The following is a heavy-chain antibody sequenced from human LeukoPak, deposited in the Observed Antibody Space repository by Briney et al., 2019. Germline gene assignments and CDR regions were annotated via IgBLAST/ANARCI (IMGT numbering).Heavy chain of an antibody. CDR1: GGSISSSSYY. V-gene: IGHV4-39*01. J-gene: IGHJ5*02. Sequence: SETLSLTCTVSGGSISSSSYYWGWIRQPPGKGLEWIGSIYCSGSTYYNPSLKSRVTISVDTSKNQFSLKLSSVTAADTAVYYCASPTEAGWYAPFDPWGQGTLVTVSS. D-gene: IGHD6-19*01. CDR3: ASPTEAGWYAPFDP. CDR2: IYCSGST.